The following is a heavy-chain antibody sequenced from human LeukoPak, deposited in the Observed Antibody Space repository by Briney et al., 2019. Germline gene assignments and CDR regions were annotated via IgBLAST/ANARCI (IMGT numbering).Heavy chain of an antibody. V-gene: IGHV5-51*01. D-gene: IGHD5-12*01. CDR2: IYPGDSNT. CDR1: GYSVTNYW. J-gene: IGHJ4*02. CDR3: ASGYFGDDFLDY. Sequence: GESLNISCKGSGYSVTNYWIGWVRQMPGKGLEWIGIIYPGDSNTRYSPSFQGQVTISADRSIRTAYLQWSSLKASDTAMYYCASGYFGDDFLDYWGQGTLVTVSS.